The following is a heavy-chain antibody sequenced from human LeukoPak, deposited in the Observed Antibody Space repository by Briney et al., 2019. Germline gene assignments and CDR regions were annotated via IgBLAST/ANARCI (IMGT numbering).Heavy chain of an antibody. D-gene: IGHD5-24*01. CDR2: IYYSGST. Sequence: PSETLSLTCTVSGGSISRYYWSWIRQPPGKGLEWIGYIYYSGSTNYNPSLKSRVTISVDTSKNQFSLKLSSVTAADTAVYYCARDPEMATIRCAFDIWGQGTMVTVSS. J-gene: IGHJ3*02. CDR1: GGSISRYY. V-gene: IGHV4-59*01. CDR3: ARDPEMATIRCAFDI.